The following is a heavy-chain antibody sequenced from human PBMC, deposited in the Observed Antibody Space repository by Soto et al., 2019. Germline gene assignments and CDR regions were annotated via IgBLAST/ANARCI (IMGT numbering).Heavy chain of an antibody. V-gene: IGHV2-5*02. CDR2: IYWDDDK. CDR3: ARMGRYYDILTGYSWTIDY. CDR1: VFSRSTSGVG. J-gene: IGHJ4*02. Sequence: HITLKESGPTLVKPTQTLTLTCTFSVFSRSTSGVGVGWIRQPPEKALEWLALIYWDDDKRYSPSLNSRLTTTTDTSKNQVVPTMTNRDPVDTDTYYCARMGRYYDILTGYSWTIDYWGQGTLVTVSS. D-gene: IGHD3-9*01.